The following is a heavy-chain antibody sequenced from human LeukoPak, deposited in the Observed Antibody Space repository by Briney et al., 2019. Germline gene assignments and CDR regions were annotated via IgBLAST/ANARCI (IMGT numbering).Heavy chain of an antibody. J-gene: IGHJ4*02. V-gene: IGHV1-2*02. CDR2: INPNSGGT. CDR3: ACRGSGYDQRDY. CDR1: GYTFTGYY. D-gene: IGHD5-12*01. Sequence: VASVKVSCKASGYTFTGYYMHWVRQAPGQGLGWMGWINPNSGGTNYAQKFQGRVTMTRDTSISTAYMELSRLRSDDTAVYYCACRGSGYDQRDYWGQGTLVTVSS.